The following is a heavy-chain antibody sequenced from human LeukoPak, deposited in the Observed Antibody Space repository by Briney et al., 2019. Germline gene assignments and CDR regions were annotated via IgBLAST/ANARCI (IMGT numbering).Heavy chain of an antibody. V-gene: IGHV4-61*02. J-gene: IGHJ5*02. CDR2: IYSSGST. Sequence: SETLSLTCTVSGGSISSGSYYWSWIRQPAGKGLEWIGRIYSSGSTNYNPSLKSRVTISLDTSKNQFSLKLSSVTAADTAVYYCARPIITMVRGVIITDWWFDPWGQGTLVTVSS. D-gene: IGHD3-10*01. CDR1: GGSISSGSYY. CDR3: ARPIITMVRGVIITDWWFDP.